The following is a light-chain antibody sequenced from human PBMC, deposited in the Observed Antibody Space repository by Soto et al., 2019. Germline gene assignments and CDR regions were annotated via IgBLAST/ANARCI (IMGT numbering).Light chain of an antibody. V-gene: IGKV3-11*01. CDR1: QNIVSY. CDR2: DAS. CDR3: QQRTNWPPLT. Sequence: EIVLTQSPATLSLSPGDTATLSCRASQNIVSYLAWYQHKPGQAPRLLISDASNRAAGVPARFSGSGSGTSFTLTISSPEPEDFAVYYCQQRTNWPPLTFGGGTRVEIK. J-gene: IGKJ4*01.